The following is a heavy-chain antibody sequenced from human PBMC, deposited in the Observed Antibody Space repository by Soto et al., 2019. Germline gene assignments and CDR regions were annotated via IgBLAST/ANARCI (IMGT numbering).Heavy chain of an antibody. Sequence: EVQLVESGGGLVQPGGSLRLSCAASGFTVSSNYMSWVRQAPGKGLEWVSVIYSGGSTYYADSVRGRFTISRDNSKNTLWLKMNSLRAEDTAVYYCARDMVRAMDVWGQGTTVTVSS. V-gene: IGHV3-66*01. J-gene: IGHJ6*02. CDR3: ARDMVRAMDV. CDR1: GFTVSSNY. D-gene: IGHD3-10*01. CDR2: IYSGGST.